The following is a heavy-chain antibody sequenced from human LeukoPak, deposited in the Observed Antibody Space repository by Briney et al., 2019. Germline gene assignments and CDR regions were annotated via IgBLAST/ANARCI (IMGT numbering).Heavy chain of an antibody. Sequence: ASVKVSCKASGGTFSSYAISWVRQAPGQGLERMGGIIPIFGTANYAQKFQGRVTITADKSTSTAYMELSSLRSDDTAVYYCARDFPPCSSTGCYRRPFGYWGRGTLVTVSS. D-gene: IGHD2-2*01. CDR3: ARDFPPCSSTGCYRRPFGY. CDR1: GGTFSSYA. J-gene: IGHJ4*02. CDR2: IIPIFGTA. V-gene: IGHV1-69*06.